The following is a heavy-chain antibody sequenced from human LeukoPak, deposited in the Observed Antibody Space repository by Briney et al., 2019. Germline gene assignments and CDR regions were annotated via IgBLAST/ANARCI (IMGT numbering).Heavy chain of an antibody. CDR3: AKEWGTPYYFDY. CDR1: GFTFSSNA. CDR2: ISGSGYST. J-gene: IGHJ4*02. D-gene: IGHD3-16*01. V-gene: IGHV3-23*01. Sequence: GSLRLSCAASGFTFSSNAMSWVRQVPGKGLEWVSEISGSGYSTYYADSVKGRFTISRDNSKNTLYLQMNSLRAEDMAVYYCAKEWGTPYYFDYWGQGTLVTVSP.